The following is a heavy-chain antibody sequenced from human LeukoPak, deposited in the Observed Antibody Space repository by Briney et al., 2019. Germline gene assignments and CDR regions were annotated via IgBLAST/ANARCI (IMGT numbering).Heavy chain of an antibody. CDR2: IYSGGST. CDR3: ARNVGY. Sequence: GGSLRLSCAVSGLTVSNNYMSWVRQAPGKGLEWVSVIYSGGSTYYADSVKGRFTISRDNSKNTVYLQMNSLRDEDTAVYYCARNVGYWGQGTLITVSS. CDR1: GLTVSNNY. V-gene: IGHV3-53*01. J-gene: IGHJ4*02. D-gene: IGHD1-26*01.